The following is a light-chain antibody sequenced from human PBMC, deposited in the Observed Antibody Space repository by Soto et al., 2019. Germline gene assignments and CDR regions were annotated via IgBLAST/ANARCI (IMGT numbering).Light chain of an antibody. CDR2: EVS. J-gene: IGLJ1*01. CDR1: SSDFGSYNR. CDR3: GLYPTGSPYV. V-gene: IGLV2-18*01. Sequence: QSALTQPPSVSGSPGQSVTISCTGTSSDFGSYNRVSWYQRPPGTGPKLMIYEVSNRPSGVPDRFSGSKSGNTASLTISGLPAEDAAEYFCGLYPTGSPYVLGAG.